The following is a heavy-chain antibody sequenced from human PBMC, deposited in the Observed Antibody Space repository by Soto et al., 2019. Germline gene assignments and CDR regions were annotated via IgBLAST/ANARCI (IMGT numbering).Heavy chain of an antibody. CDR2: ISGSGGST. V-gene: IGHV3-23*01. D-gene: IGHD1-26*01. CDR1: GFTFSSYA. Sequence: GGSLRLSCAASGFTFSSYAMSWVRQAPGKGLEWVSAISGSGGSTYYADSVKGRFTISRDNSKNTLYLQMNSLRAEDTAVYYCAKEEGVAVGAWTKANYFDYWGQGTLVTVSS. CDR3: AKEEGVAVGAWTKANYFDY. J-gene: IGHJ4*02.